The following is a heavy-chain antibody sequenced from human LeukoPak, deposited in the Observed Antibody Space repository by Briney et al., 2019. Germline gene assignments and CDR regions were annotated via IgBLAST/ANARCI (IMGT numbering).Heavy chain of an antibody. D-gene: IGHD5-18*01. CDR2: ISGSGGST. Sequence: GGSLRLPCAASGFTFSSYAMSWVRQAPGKGLEWVSAISGSGGSTYYADSVKGRFTISRDNSKNTLYLQMNSLRAEDTAVYYCNVDTAMVTWAFDIWGQGTMVTVSS. J-gene: IGHJ3*02. V-gene: IGHV3-23*01. CDR1: GFTFSSYA. CDR3: NVDTAMVTWAFDI.